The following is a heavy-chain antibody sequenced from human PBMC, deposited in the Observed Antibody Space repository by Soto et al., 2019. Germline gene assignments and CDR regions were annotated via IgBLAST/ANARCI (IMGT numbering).Heavy chain of an antibody. CDR3: ARGCSAGSCYSHYYGLDV. D-gene: IGHD2-15*01. CDR1: GGSISSGNYY. CDR2: IYYTGST. J-gene: IGHJ6*02. V-gene: IGHV4-30-4*01. Sequence: SETLSLTCTVSGGSISSGNYYWSWIRQSPGKGPEWIGYIYYTGSTYYSPSLKSRITISVDTSKNQFSLKLSSVTAADTAVYYCARGCSAGSCYSHYYGLDVWGQGTTVTVSS.